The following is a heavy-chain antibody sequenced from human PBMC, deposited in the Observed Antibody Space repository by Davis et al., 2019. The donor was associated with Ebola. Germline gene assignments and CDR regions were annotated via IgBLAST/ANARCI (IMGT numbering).Heavy chain of an antibody. CDR3: ARGFYDFWSGYLSPQYYYGMDV. V-gene: IGHV3-21*01. CDR2: IIVNGKYI. D-gene: IGHD3-3*01. CDR1: WFTFSSYS. Sequence: GESLKIPCAASWFTFSSYSMHWGRQAPWKGHAWVWTIIVNGKYIYYADSVKGRFTISRDNAKNSLYLQMNSLRAEDTAVYYCARGFYDFWSGYLSPQYYYGMDVWGQGTTVTVSS. J-gene: IGHJ6*02.